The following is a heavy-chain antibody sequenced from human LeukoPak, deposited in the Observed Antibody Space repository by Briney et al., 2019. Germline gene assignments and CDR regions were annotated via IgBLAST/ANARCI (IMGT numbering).Heavy chain of an antibody. J-gene: IGHJ6*02. CDR1: GYTFTSYA. CDR3: AREESYGMDV. V-gene: IGHV1-18*01. Sequence: GASLKISCKASGYTFTSYAISWVRQAPGQGLEWMGWIANYNGDTKYAQNLQGRVTMTTDISTRTVYMELRSLRSDDTAVYFCAREESYGMDVWGQGTTVTVSS. D-gene: IGHD3-10*01. CDR2: IANYNGDT.